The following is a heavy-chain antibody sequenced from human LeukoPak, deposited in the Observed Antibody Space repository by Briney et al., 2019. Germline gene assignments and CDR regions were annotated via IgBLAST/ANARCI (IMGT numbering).Heavy chain of an antibody. CDR3: AREKKYYYDSSGYRPLGY. Sequence: GGSLRLSCAASGFTFSSYSMNWVRQAPGKGLEWVSSISSSSSYIYYADSVKGRFTISRDNAKNSLYLQMNSLRAEDTAVYYCAREKKYYYDSSGYRPLGYWGQGTLVTVSS. V-gene: IGHV3-21*01. CDR1: GFTFSSYS. D-gene: IGHD3-22*01. CDR2: ISSSSSYI. J-gene: IGHJ4*02.